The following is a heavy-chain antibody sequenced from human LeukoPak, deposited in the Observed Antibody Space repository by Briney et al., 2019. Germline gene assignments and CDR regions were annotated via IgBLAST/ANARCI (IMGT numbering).Heavy chain of an antibody. Sequence: PGGSLRLSCAASGFTFRSYAMSWVRQAPGKGLVWVSRINGDGSSTSYADSVKGRFTISRDNAKNTLYLQMNSLRAEDTAVYYCVRGGGYNHNYWGQGTLVTVSS. CDR2: INGDGSST. V-gene: IGHV3-74*01. CDR3: VRGGGYNHNY. CDR1: GFTFRSYA. J-gene: IGHJ4*02. D-gene: IGHD5-24*01.